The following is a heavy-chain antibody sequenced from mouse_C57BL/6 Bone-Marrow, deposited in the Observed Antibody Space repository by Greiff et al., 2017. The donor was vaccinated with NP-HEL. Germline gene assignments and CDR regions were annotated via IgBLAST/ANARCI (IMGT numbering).Heavy chain of an antibody. V-gene: IGHV5-16*01. CDR1: GFTFSDYY. Sequence: EVMLVESEGGLEQPGSSMKLSCTASGFTFSDYYMAWVRQVPEKGLEWVANINYDGSSTYYLDSLKSRFIISRDNAKNILYLQMSSLKSEDTATYYCARDRGWGYFDYWGQGTTLTVSS. J-gene: IGHJ2*01. CDR2: INYDGSST. CDR3: ARDRGWGYFDY. D-gene: IGHD3-3*01.